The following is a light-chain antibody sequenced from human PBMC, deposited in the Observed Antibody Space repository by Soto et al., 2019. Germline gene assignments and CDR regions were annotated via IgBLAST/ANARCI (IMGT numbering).Light chain of an antibody. CDR1: PSISSY. CDR2: AAS. J-gene: IGKJ2*01. Sequence: DIQMTQSPSSLSASVGDRVTITCRASPSISSYLNWYQQKPGKAPKLLIYAASSLQSVVPSRFSGSGSGTDFTLTISSLHPEDFATYYYQQSYSTPRSFGHGTQLDSK. CDR3: QQSYSTPRS. V-gene: IGKV1-39*01.